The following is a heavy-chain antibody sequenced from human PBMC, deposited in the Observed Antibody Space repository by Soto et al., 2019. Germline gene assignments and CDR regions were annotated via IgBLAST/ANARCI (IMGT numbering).Heavy chain of an antibody. CDR2: TRNKASSYTT. CDR3: AREGSSSGPDYEY. Sequence: EVQLVESGGGLVQPGGSLRLSCAASGFSFSDYYINWVRQAPGKGLEWVGLTRNKASSYTTNYAAFVKGRFTISRDDSKILIYLQMNSLKTEDTSVYYCAREGSSSGPDYEYWGQGTLVTVSS. D-gene: IGHD3-22*01. J-gene: IGHJ4*02. CDR1: GFSFSDYY. V-gene: IGHV3-72*01.